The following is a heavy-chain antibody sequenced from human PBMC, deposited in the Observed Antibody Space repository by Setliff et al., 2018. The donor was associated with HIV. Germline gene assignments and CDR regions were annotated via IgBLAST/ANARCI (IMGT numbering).Heavy chain of an antibody. V-gene: IGHV4-30-2*01. CDR3: ASHERGNSYGLVS. CDR1: GGSISGDGYS. CDR2: IFHSGST. J-gene: IGHJ4*02. Sequence: SETLSLTCAVSGGSISGDGYSWSWIRQPPGKGLEWIGYIFHSGSTYYNPSLKSRVTISEDRSTNQFSLKLTSVTAADTAVYYCASHERGNSYGLVSWGQGMLVTVSS. D-gene: IGHD5-18*01.